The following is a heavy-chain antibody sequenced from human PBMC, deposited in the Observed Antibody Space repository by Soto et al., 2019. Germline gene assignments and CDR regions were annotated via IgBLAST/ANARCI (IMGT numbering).Heavy chain of an antibody. CDR1: GFSFRSYA. Sequence: WGAMRISCAGSGFSFRSYAMSWVRQAPPQGLEWVSSISTRGGRTNYADSVKGRFTISRDNSASAVYLDMDNLRSEDTGIYYCAKEFYLVSSGHYSDHFFDSCSQGDLVTVS. CDR2: ISTRGGRT. D-gene: IGHD4-17*01. V-gene: IGHV3-23*01. CDR3: AKEFYLVSSGHYSDHFFDS. J-gene: IGHJ4*02.